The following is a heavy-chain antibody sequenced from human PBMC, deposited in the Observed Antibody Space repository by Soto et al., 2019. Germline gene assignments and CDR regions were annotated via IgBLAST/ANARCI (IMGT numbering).Heavy chain of an antibody. CDR1: GFTFSSYG. Sequence: RGSLRLSCAASGFTFSSYGMHWVRQAPGKGLEWVAVIWYDGSNKYYADSVKGRFTISRDNSKNTLYLQMNSLRAEDTAVYYCARDPGIAAAGRDYYGMDVRGQGTTGTVSS. CDR2: IWYDGSNK. J-gene: IGHJ6*02. V-gene: IGHV3-33*01. CDR3: ARDPGIAAAGRDYYGMDV. D-gene: IGHD6-13*01.